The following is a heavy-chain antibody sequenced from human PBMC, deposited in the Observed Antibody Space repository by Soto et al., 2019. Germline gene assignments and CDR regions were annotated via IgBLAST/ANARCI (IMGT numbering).Heavy chain of an antibody. CDR2: INHSGST. J-gene: IGHJ4*02. V-gene: IGHV4-34*01. D-gene: IGHD2-21*01. CDR1: GGSFSGHY. CDR3: ARGSSLIVEVQRDAPDKYYFDS. Sequence: SETLSLTCAVYGGSFSGHYWSWIRQPPGKGLEWIGEINHSGSTNSNPSLKSRVTMSIDPSKNQFSLKLSSVTAADTAVYYCARGSSLIVEVQRDAPDKYYFDSWGQGTLVTVS.